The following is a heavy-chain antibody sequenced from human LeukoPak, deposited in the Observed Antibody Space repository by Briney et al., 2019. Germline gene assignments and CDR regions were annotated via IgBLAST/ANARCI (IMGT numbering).Heavy chain of an antibody. CDR2: MNPNSGNT. D-gene: IGHD5-12*01. CDR1: GYTFTSYD. Sequence: GASVKVSCKASGYTFTSYDINWVRQATGQGLEWMGWMNPNSGNTGYAQKFQGRVTMTRNTSISTAYMELSSLRSEDTAVHYCAGASLGWLRKHYYFGYWGQGTLVTVSS. CDR3: AGASLGWLRKHYYFGY. J-gene: IGHJ4*02. V-gene: IGHV1-8*01.